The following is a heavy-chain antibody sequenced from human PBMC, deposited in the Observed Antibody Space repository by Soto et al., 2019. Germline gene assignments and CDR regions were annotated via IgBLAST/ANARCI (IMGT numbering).Heavy chain of an antibody. Sequence: ASVKVSCKASGGTFSSYAISWVRQAPGQGLEWMGGIIPIFGTANYAQKFQGRVTITADESTSTAYMELSSLRSEDTAVYYCARAAMVRGVIWGTLDYWGQGTLVTVSS. V-gene: IGHV1-69*13. CDR2: IIPIFGTA. D-gene: IGHD3-10*01. CDR3: ARAAMVRGVIWGTLDY. CDR1: GGTFSSYA. J-gene: IGHJ4*02.